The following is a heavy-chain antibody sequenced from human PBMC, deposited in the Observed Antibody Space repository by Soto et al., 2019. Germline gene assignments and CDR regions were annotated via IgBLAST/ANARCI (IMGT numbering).Heavy chain of an antibody. J-gene: IGHJ4*02. CDR3: ARKPTAQYYFDY. CDR1: GFTFSSYS. CDR2: ISSSSSYI. V-gene: IGHV3-21*01. Sequence: GGSLRLSCAASGFTFSSYSMNWVRQAPGKGLEWVSSISSSSSYIYYADSVKGRFTISRDNAENSLYLQMNSLRAEDTAVYYCARKPTAQYYFDYWGQGTLVTVSS. D-gene: IGHD4-17*01.